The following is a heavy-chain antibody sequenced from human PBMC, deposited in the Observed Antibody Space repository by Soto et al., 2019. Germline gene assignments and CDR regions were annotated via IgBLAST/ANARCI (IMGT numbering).Heavy chain of an antibody. D-gene: IGHD6-19*01. CDR3: AHIVVAGLGYYFDY. Sequence: QITLKESGPTLVKPPQPLTLTCTFSGFSLGITRMAVGWIRQPPGKALEWLALIYWDDDKRYSPFLKSRLTITKDTSKNQVVLTMSNMDPVDTARYYCAHIVVAGLGYYFDYWGQGTLVTVSS. CDR2: IYWDDDK. CDR1: GFSLGITRMA. V-gene: IGHV2-5*02. J-gene: IGHJ4*02.